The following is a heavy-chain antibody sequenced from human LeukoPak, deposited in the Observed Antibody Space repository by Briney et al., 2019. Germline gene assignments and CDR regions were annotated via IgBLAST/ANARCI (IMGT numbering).Heavy chain of an antibody. D-gene: IGHD2-2*02. CDR1: GFTFDDYA. CDR3: AKDGAIVVVPAAITDYYYGMDV. CDR2: ISGDGGST. J-gene: IGHJ6*02. V-gene: IGHV3-43*02. Sequence: GGSLRLSCAASGFTFDDYAMHWVRQAPGKGLEWVSLISGDGGSTYYADSVKGRFTISRDNSKNSLYLQMYSLRTEDTALYYCAKDGAIVVVPAAITDYYYGMDVWGQGTTVTVSS.